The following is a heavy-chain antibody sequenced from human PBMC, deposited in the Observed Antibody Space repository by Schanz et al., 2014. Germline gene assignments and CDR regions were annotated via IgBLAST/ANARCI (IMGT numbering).Heavy chain of an antibody. CDR3: AKYGGGYSYGVVEY. Sequence: LVESGGGVVQPGRSLRLSCAASGFTFSSYGMHWVRQVPGKGLEWVALISYDGNTKYYADSVKGRFTISRDNSNNTLYLQMKSLRAEDTAVYYCAKYGGGYSYGVVEYWGQGILVTVSS. CDR2: ISYDGNTK. CDR1: GFTFSSYG. D-gene: IGHD5-18*01. V-gene: IGHV3-30*19. J-gene: IGHJ4*02.